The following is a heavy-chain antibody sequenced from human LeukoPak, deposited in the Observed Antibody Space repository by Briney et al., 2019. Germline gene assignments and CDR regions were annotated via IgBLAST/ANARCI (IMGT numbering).Heavy chain of an antibody. Sequence: SETLSLTCTVSGFSINSGYYWGWIRQPPGKGLEWIGSIYHSGSTYYNPSLKSRVTISVDTSKNQFSLKLSSVTAADTAVYYCEGYDFWSGYTPVDYWGQGTLVTVSS. CDR1: GFSINSGYY. D-gene: IGHD3-3*01. V-gene: IGHV4-38-2*02. CDR2: IYHSGST. CDR3: EGYDFWSGYTPVDY. J-gene: IGHJ4*02.